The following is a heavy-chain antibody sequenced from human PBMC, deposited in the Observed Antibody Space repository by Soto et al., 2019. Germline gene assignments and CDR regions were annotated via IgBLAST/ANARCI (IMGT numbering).Heavy chain of an antibody. D-gene: IGHD3-22*01. V-gene: IGHV4-34*01. CDR3: ARGLYYYDSSGYPNYYYGMDV. CDR2: INHSGST. CDR1: GGSFSGYY. Sequence: LSLTCAVYGGSFSGYYWSWIRQPPGKGLEWIGEINHSGSTNYNPSLKSRVTISVDTSKNQFSLKLSSVTAADTAVYYCARGLYYYDSSGYPNYYYGMDVWGQGTTVTVSS. J-gene: IGHJ6*02.